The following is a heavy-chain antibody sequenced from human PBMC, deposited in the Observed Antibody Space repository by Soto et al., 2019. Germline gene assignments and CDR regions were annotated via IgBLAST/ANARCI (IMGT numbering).Heavy chain of an antibody. D-gene: IGHD2-21*02. CDR1: GYTFTRNA. CDR3: ARDLWGYCGTDCYPLDV. CDR2: IDAGNGNT. Sequence: ASVKVSCKASGYTFTRNAIHWVRQAPGQRLEWIGKIDAGNGNTKYSQKFQGRVTITRDTSASTAYMELSSLRSEDTAVYYCARDLWGYCGTDCYPLDVWGQGTTVTVSS. J-gene: IGHJ6*02. V-gene: IGHV1-3*01.